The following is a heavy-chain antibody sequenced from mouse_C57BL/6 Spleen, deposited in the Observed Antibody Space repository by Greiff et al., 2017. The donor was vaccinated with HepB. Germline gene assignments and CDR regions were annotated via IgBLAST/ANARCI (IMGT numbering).Heavy chain of an antibody. V-gene: IGHV3-6*01. D-gene: IGHD2-4*01. J-gene: IGHJ2*01. CDR3: ARENYDYDDGYYFDY. CDR2: ISYDGSN. CDR1: GYSITSGYY. Sequence: EVQLQESGPGLVKPSQSLSLTCSVTGYSITSGYYWNWIRQFPGNKLEWMGYISYDGSNKYNPSLKNRISITRDTSKNQFFLKLNSVTTEDTATYYCARENYDYDDGYYFDYWGQGTTLTVSS.